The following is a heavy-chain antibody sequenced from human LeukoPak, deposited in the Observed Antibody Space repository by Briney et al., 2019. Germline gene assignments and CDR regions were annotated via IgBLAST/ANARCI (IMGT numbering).Heavy chain of an antibody. Sequence: GGSLRLSCAASGFTFSSYGMLWVRQAPGKGLEWVAVIWYDGSNKYYADSVKGRFAISRDNSKNTLYLQMNSLRAEDTAVYYCAKDRSPYDSSGSDYWGQGTLVTVSS. J-gene: IGHJ4*02. D-gene: IGHD3-22*01. CDR2: IWYDGSNK. V-gene: IGHV3-33*06. CDR1: GFTFSSYG. CDR3: AKDRSPYDSSGSDY.